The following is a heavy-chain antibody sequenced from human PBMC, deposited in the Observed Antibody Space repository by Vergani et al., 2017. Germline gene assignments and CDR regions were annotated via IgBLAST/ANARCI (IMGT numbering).Heavy chain of an antibody. CDR2: INPSGGQT. CDR1: GYTFSNYY. Sequence: QVQVVQSGAEVKKSGASVKVPCKTSGYTFSNYYMHWVRQAPGQGLEWMGIINPSGGQTNYAQKFQGRVTMTRDTSTSTVYMELSSLRSEDTAIYYCARGDYGILTGYRYWGQGTLVTVSA. CDR3: ARGDYGILTGYRY. J-gene: IGHJ4*02. D-gene: IGHD3-9*01. V-gene: IGHV1-46*03.